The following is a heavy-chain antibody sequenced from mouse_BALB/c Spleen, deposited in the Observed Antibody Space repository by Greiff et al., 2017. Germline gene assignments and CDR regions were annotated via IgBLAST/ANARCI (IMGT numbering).Heavy chain of an antibody. D-gene: IGHD2-14*01. CDR1: GYSFTSYY. CDR2: IDPFNGGT. V-gene: IGHV1S135*01. J-gene: IGHJ3*01. CDR3: AGKVRQAWFAY. Sequence: VQLKESGPELMKPGASVKISCKASGYSFTSYYMHWVKQSHGKSLEWIGYIDPFNGGTSYNQKFKGKATLTVDKSSSTAYMHLSSLTSEDSAVYYCAGKVRQAWFAYWGQGTLVTVSA.